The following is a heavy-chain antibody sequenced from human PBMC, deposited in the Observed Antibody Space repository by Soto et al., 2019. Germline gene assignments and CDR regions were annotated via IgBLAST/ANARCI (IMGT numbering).Heavy chain of an antibody. CDR2: VSTTGDNT. V-gene: IGHV3-23*01. D-gene: IGHD6-19*01. CDR3: ARDISAGCTQNRFDP. J-gene: IGHJ5*02. Sequence: EVQLLKSGGGLVQPGGSLRLSCVASGFTFSSYTISCVRQAPGNGLQWVSAVSTTGDNTYYADSVKGRFAISRDNSKNSVYMQMSSLRADDTALYYCARDISAGCTQNRFDPWGQGTLVTVSS. CDR1: GFTFSSYT.